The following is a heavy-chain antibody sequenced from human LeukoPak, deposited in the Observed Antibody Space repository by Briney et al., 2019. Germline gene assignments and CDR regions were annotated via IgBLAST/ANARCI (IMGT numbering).Heavy chain of an antibody. Sequence: PGGSVRLSCAASGFTFSRYWMHWVRQVPGKGLYWVSRINPDGSSTNYADSMQGRFTISRDNAKNTLYLQMSSLRADDTAIYYCWVYYFDASAYYALDYWGQGTLVTVSS. D-gene: IGHD3-22*01. J-gene: IGHJ4*02. CDR1: GFTFSRYW. V-gene: IGHV3-74*01. CDR2: INPDGSST. CDR3: WVYYFDASAYYALDY.